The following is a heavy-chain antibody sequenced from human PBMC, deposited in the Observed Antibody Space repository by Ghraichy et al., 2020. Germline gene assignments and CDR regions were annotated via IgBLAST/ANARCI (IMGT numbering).Heavy chain of an antibody. D-gene: IGHD3-16*01. CDR2: INVDGSNT. CDR1: GFIFSTSW. Sequence: GGSLRLSCAASGFIFSTSWMHWVRQAPGMGLVWVSRINVDGSNTYYADSVKGRFTISRDNAKNTVYLQMNSLRTEDTAFYYCANFGDGLGAEAPRDYWGQGTLVTISS. CDR3: ANFGDGLGAEAPRDY. J-gene: IGHJ4*02. V-gene: IGHV3-74*01.